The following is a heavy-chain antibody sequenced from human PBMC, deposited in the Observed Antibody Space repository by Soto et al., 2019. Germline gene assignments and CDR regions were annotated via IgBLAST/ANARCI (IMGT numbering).Heavy chain of an antibody. V-gene: IGHV4-31*03. CDR1: GGSISSGGYY. J-gene: IGHJ5*02. D-gene: IGHD2-2*01. CDR2: ISYSGSA. Sequence: QVQLQESGPGLVKPSQTLSLTCTVSGGSISSGGYYWSWIRQHPGKGLGWIGYISYSGSAYYNPSLKGRVTRAVDTSKNQFSLRLSSVTAADTAVYYCARDAGGWYQLLSPGFDPWGQGTLVTVSS. CDR3: ARDAGGWYQLLSPGFDP.